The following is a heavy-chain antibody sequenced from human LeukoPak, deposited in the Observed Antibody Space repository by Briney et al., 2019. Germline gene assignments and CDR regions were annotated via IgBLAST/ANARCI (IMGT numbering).Heavy chain of an antibody. J-gene: IGHJ5*02. V-gene: IGHV3-74*01. Sequence: PGGCLRLSCAASGFTFSSYWMHWVRQAPGKGLVWFSRINSDGSSTSYADSVKGRFTISRDNSKNTLYLQMNSLRDEDTAVYYWAKEVGYTPANWFDPWGQGTLVTVSS. CDR3: AKEVGYTPANWFDP. CDR1: GFTFSSYW. CDR2: INSDGSST. D-gene: IGHD5-18*01.